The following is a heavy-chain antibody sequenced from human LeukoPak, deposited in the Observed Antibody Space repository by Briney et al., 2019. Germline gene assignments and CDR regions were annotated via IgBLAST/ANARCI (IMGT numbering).Heavy chain of an antibody. Sequence: PSETLSLTCTVSGGSISGYYWSWIRQPAGEGLEWIGRIYISGSTKYNPFLHSRVTMSVDTSKNQFSPKLSSVTAADTAVYYCARDMGYYDSSGYHSYGMDVWGPGTTVTVSS. D-gene: IGHD3-22*01. V-gene: IGHV4-4*07. CDR1: GGSISGYY. J-gene: IGHJ6*02. CDR3: ARDMGYYDSSGYHSYGMDV. CDR2: IYISGST.